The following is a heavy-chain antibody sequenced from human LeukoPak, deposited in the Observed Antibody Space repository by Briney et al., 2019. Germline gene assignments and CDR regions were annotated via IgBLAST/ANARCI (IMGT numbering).Heavy chain of an antibody. CDR3: ARGYYGFWSGSGPGWFDP. CDR2: IIPIFGTA. J-gene: IGHJ5*02. Sequence: SSVKVSCKASGGTFSSYAISWVRQAPGQGLEWMGRIIPIFGTANYAQKFQGRVTITTDESTSTAYMELSSLRSEDTAVYYCARGYYGFWSGSGPGWFDPWGQGTLVTVSS. CDR1: GGTFSSYA. V-gene: IGHV1-69*05. D-gene: IGHD3-3*01.